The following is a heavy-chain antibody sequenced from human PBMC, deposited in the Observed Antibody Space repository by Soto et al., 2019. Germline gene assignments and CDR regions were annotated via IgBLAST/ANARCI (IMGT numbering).Heavy chain of an antibody. CDR2: IYYSGST. J-gene: IGHJ5*02. V-gene: IGHV4-39*01. CDR3: ASPKIAFYNWFDP. D-gene: IGHD3-3*02. Sequence: QLQLQESGPGLVKPSETLSLTCTVSGGSISSSSYYWGWIRQPPGQGLEWIGSIYYSGSTYYNPSLKRRVTISVDTSKNQFSLKLSSVTAADTAVYYCASPKIAFYNWFDPWGQGTLVTVSS. CDR1: GGSISSSSYY.